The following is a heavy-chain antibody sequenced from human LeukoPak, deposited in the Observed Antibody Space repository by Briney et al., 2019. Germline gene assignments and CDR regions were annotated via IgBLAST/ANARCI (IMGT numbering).Heavy chain of an antibody. V-gene: IGHV3-48*02. CDR2: IGWSDSSI. J-gene: IGHJ3*02. D-gene: IGHD3-3*01. CDR3: ARDREWAFDI. CDR1: GFSFYSYT. Sequence: PGGSLRLSCAASGFSFYSYTMSWVRQAPGKGLKWVSYIGWSDSSIYYADSVKGRFTISRDSAKNSLYLQMNSLRDEDTAVYYCARDREWAFDIWGQGTMVTVSS.